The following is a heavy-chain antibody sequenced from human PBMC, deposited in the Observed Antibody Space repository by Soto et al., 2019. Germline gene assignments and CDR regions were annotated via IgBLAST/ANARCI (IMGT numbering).Heavy chain of an antibody. CDR3: AFLYYYDRRGYYH. D-gene: IGHD3-22*01. CDR1: GGSVSSGSYN. CDR2: IYYSGST. V-gene: IGHV4-61*01. J-gene: IGHJ5*02. Sequence: PSETLSLTCTASGGSVSSGSYNWSWIRQPPGQGLEWIGYIYYSGSTNYNPSLKSRGTISVDTSKNQFSLKLSSVTAAGTAVDYCAFLYYYDRRGYYHWGQGTRVTVSS.